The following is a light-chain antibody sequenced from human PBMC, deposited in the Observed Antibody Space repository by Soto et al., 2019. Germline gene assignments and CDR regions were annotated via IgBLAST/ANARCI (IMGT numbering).Light chain of an antibody. J-gene: IGKJ2*01. CDR3: LQYGSSPYT. Sequence: EIVLTQAPGTLSLSPGERATLSCRASQSVSSNYLAWYQQKPGQAPWPLIYGASSRATGIPDRFSGSGSGTDFTLTISRLEPEDFAVYYCLQYGSSPYTFGQGTKLEIK. V-gene: IGKV3-20*01. CDR1: QSVSSNY. CDR2: GAS.